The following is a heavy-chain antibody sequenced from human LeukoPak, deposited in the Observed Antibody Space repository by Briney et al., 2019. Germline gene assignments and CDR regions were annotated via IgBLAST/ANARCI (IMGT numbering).Heavy chain of an antibody. Sequence: PGGSLRLSCAVSGFTVSSHWMHWVRQAPGKALVWVSRINNDGSSTRYADSVKGRFTISRDNAKNSLFLEMSSLRADDTAVYFCARDVEGGTFDIWGQGTTVTVSS. CDR3: ARDVEGGTFDI. CDR1: GFTVSSHW. V-gene: IGHV3-74*01. CDR2: INNDGSST. D-gene: IGHD3-16*01. J-gene: IGHJ3*02.